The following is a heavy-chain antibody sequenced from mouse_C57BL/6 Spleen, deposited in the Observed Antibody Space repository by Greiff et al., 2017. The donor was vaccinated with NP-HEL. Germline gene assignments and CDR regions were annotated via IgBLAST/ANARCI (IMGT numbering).Heavy chain of an antibody. CDR1: GYSITSGYY. V-gene: IGHV3-6*01. CDR2: ISYDGSN. Sequence: EVQVVESGPGLVKPSQSLSLTCSVTGYSITSGYYWNWIRQFPGNKLEWMGYISYDGSNNYNPSLKNRISITRDTSKNQFFLKLNSVTTEDTATYYCARERAYGNYYFDYWGQGTTLTVSS. J-gene: IGHJ2*01. CDR3: ARERAYGNYYFDY. D-gene: IGHD2-1*01.